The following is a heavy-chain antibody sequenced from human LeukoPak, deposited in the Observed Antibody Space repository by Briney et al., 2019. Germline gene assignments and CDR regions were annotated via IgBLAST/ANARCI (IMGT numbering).Heavy chain of an antibody. J-gene: IGHJ5*01. Sequence: GGSLRLSCAASGFTFSSSFMHWVRQAPGKGLVWVSRINSDGSSTTYADSVKGRFTISRDNAKNTLYLQMNSLRAEDTAVYYCARNNEAGGSGRYWFWFDYWGHGSQVTVSS. D-gene: IGHD3-10*01. CDR1: GFTFSSSF. CDR2: INSDGSST. V-gene: IGHV3-74*01. CDR3: ARNNEAGGSGRYWFWFDY.